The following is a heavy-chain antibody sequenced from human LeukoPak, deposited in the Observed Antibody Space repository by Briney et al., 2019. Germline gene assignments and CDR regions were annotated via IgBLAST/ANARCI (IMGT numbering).Heavy chain of an antibody. CDR1: GYTFTTYD. CDR3: ARVAGSIDY. Sequence: GASVKVSCKASGYTFTTYDINWVRQATGQGLEWMGWMNPNSGYAGYAQKFQGRVTITRDTSISTAYMELSSLRSEDTAVYYCARVAGSIDYWGQGTLVTVSS. D-gene: IGHD6-19*01. CDR2: MNPNSGYA. J-gene: IGHJ4*02. V-gene: IGHV1-8*03.